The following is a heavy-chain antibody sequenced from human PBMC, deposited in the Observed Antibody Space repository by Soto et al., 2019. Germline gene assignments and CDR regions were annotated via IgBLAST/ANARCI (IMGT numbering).Heavy chain of an antibody. D-gene: IGHD3-16*01. CDR3: ARAGYYDYIWGRAGRDYYYMDV. J-gene: IGHJ6*03. CDR1: GVSINAYY. V-gene: IGHV4-59*08. CDR2: IYYTGSA. Sequence: TSETLSLTCTVSGVSINAYYWSWIRQPPGKGLEWIGYIYYTGSATYDPSLKSRVTISVDRSDNQFSLKLSSVTAADTAVYYCARAGYYDYIWGRAGRDYYYMDVWGKGTTVTVSS.